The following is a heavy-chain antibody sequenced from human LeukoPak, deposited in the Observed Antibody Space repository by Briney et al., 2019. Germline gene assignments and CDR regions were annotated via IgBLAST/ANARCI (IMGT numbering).Heavy chain of an antibody. D-gene: IGHD6-13*01. CDR2: ISSSGSTI. CDR3: AREYSSSLADY. J-gene: IGHJ4*02. CDR1: VFTFSSYE. V-gene: IGHV3-48*03. Sequence: PGGSLRLSCAASVFTFSSYEMNWVRQAPGKGLEWVSYISSSGSTIYYADSVKGRFTISRDNAKNSLYLQMNSLRAEDTAVYYCAREYSSSLADYWGQGTLVTVSS.